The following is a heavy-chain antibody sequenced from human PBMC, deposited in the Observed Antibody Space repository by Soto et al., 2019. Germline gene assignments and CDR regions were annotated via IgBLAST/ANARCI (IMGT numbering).Heavy chain of an antibody. V-gene: IGHV3-23*01. CDR2: ISGSGGST. CDR3: AKDRITPHFWSGYPNGFDY. J-gene: IGHJ4*02. Sequence: GGSLRLSCAASGFTFSSYAMSWVRQAPGKGLEWVSAISGSGGSTYYADSVKGRFTISRDNSKNTLYLQMNSLRAEDTAVYYCAKDRITPHFWSGYPNGFDYWGQGTLVTVSS. D-gene: IGHD3-3*02. CDR1: GFTFSSYA.